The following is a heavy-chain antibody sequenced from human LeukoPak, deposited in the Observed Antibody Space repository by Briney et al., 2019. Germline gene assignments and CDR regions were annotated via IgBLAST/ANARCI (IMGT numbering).Heavy chain of an antibody. Sequence: GSLRLSCAASGFSFRSYGMHWVRQTPGKGLEWVAVISYDGSNKYYADSVKGRFTISRDNSKNTLYLQMNSLRPEDTAVYYCAKDKLQLLILDYFDYWGQGTLVTVSS. J-gene: IGHJ4*02. D-gene: IGHD4-11*01. CDR3: AKDKLQLLILDYFDY. V-gene: IGHV3-30*18. CDR1: GFSFRSYG. CDR2: ISYDGSNK.